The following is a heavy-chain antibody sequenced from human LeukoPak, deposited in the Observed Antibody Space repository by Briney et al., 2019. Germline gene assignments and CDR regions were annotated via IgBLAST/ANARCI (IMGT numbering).Heavy chain of an antibody. CDR3: AKDRRLPWDYFDS. CDR1: GGSISSYY. D-gene: IGHD5-12*01. Sequence: SETLSLTCTVSGGSISSYYWSWIRQPPGKGLEWIGYIYYSGSTNYNPSLKSRVTISVDTSKNQFSLKLSSVTAADTAVYYCAKDRRLPWDYFDSWGQGTQVTVSS. CDR2: IYYSGST. J-gene: IGHJ4*02. V-gene: IGHV4-59*01.